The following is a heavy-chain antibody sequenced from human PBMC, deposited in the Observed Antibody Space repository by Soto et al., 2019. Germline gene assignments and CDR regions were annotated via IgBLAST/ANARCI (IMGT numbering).Heavy chain of an antibody. Sequence: GASVKVSCKASGYTFTGYYMHWVRQATGQGLEWMGWINPNSGGTNYAQKFQGWVTMTRDTSISTAYMELSRLRSDDTAVYYCARDLRDGDYANYYYYGMDVWGQGTTVTVSS. V-gene: IGHV1-2*04. CDR2: INPNSGGT. J-gene: IGHJ6*02. CDR1: GYTFTGYY. CDR3: ARDLRDGDYANYYYYGMDV. D-gene: IGHD4-17*01.